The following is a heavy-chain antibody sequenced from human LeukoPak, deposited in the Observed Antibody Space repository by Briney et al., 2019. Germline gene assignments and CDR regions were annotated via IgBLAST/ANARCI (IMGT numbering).Heavy chain of an antibody. CDR3: ARDEDTSALSEY. CDR1: GFSFSSNT. J-gene: IGHJ4*02. Sequence: GGSLRLSCAGSGFSFSSNTMSWVRQAPGRGLEWVSAISNNGGRTDYADSVKGRFTISRANSKSTLYLHMDSLRAEDTAVYYCARDEDTSALSEYWGQGTLVTVSS. D-gene: IGHD2/OR15-2a*01. V-gene: IGHV3-23*01. CDR2: ISNNGGRT.